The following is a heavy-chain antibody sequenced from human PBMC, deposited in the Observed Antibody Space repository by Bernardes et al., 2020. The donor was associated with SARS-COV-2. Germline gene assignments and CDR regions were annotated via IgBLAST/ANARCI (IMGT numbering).Heavy chain of an antibody. J-gene: IGHJ4*02. V-gene: IGHV4-4*07. CDR3: GRDRTLPVAGEIDY. Sequence: SETLSLTCTVSGDSISSHYWNWIRQPAGKGLEWIGRMYTDGSSTYNPSLGGRVTMSQDTSKNKFSLNLTSVTAADTAVYYCGRDRTLPVAGEIDYWGQGILVTVSS. D-gene: IGHD6-19*01. CDR2: MYTDGSS. CDR1: GDSISSHY.